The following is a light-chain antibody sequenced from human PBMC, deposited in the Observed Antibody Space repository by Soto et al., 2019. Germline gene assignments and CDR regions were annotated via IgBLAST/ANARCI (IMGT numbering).Light chain of an antibody. J-gene: IGLJ1*01. CDR2: NVS. Sequence: QSALTQPASVSGSPGQSITISCTGTSSDVGAYSYVSWYQQLPGKAPKLIIYNVSNRPSGVSSRFSGSKSGNTASLTISGLQAEDEADYYCSSYTSGSTLYVFGTGTKLTVL. V-gene: IGLV2-14*03. CDR3: SSYTSGSTLYV. CDR1: SSDVGAYSY.